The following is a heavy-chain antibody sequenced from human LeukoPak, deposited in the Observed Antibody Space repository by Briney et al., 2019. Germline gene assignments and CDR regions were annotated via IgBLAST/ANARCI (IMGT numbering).Heavy chain of an antibody. D-gene: IGHD6-19*01. J-gene: IGHJ5*02. CDR1: GFTLSSYW. Sequence: GGSLRLSCAASGFTLSSYWMHWVRQAPGKGLVWVSRIKRDVSSITYADSVKGRFTISGDNAKNTLYLQMNSLRAEDTAVYYCARGSSSGNSLGPMDLWGQGTLVTVSS. V-gene: IGHV3-74*03. CDR3: ARGSSSGNSLGPMDL. CDR2: IKRDVSSI.